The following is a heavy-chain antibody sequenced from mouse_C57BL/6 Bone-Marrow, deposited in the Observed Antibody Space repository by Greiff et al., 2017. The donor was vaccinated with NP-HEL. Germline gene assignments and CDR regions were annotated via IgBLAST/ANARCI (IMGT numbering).Heavy chain of an antibody. CDR2: IYPGDGDI. CDR3: ARSGDYPFAY. V-gene: IGHV1-82*01. Sequence: QVQLQQSGPELVKPGASVKISCKASGYAFSSSWMNWVKQRPGKGLEWIGRIYPGDGDINYNGKFKGKATLTADKSSSTAYMQLSSLPSEDSAVYVCARSGDYPFAYWGQGTLVTVSA. CDR1: GYAFSSSW. D-gene: IGHD2-4*01. J-gene: IGHJ3*01.